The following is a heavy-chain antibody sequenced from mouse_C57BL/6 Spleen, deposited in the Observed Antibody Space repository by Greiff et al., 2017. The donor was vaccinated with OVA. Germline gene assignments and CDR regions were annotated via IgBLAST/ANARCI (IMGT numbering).Heavy chain of an antibody. D-gene: IGHD2-4*01. CDR3: TRAGGLRHWYFDV. J-gene: IGHJ1*03. CDR2: ISSGGDYI. CDR1: GFTFSSYA. V-gene: IGHV5-9-1*02. Sequence: EVMLVESGEGLVKPGGSLKLSCAASGFTFSSYAMSWVRQTPEKRLEWVAYISSGGDYIYYADTVKGRFTISRDNARNTLYLQMSSLKSEDTAMYYCTRAGGLRHWYFDVWGTGTTVTVSS.